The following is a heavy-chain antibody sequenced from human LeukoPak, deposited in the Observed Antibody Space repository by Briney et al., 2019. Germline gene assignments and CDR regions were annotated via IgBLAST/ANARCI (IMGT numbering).Heavy chain of an antibody. Sequence: ASVKVSCKASGYTFTNSYIHWVRQAPGQGLEWMGWINPNSGGTNYAQKFQGRVTMTRDTSISTAYMELSRLRSDDTAVYYCARPIAAAGTIWFDPWGQGTLVTVSS. J-gene: IGHJ5*02. CDR3: ARPIAAAGTIWFDP. CDR1: GYTFTNSY. V-gene: IGHV1-2*02. CDR2: INPNSGGT. D-gene: IGHD6-13*01.